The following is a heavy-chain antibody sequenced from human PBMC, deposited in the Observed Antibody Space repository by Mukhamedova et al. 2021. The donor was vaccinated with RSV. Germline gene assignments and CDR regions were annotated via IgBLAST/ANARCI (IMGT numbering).Heavy chain of an antibody. J-gene: IGHJ3*01. D-gene: IGHD2-8*01. CDR3: AKDGTSHNGVDDAFDL. CDR2: MGGGDNAR. Sequence: GLQWVATMGGGDNARYYADSVRGRFTIYRDNSTDTVYLQMNGLRVEDPALYYCAKDGTSHNGVDDAFDLWGQGTMVTASS. V-gene: IGHV3-23*01.